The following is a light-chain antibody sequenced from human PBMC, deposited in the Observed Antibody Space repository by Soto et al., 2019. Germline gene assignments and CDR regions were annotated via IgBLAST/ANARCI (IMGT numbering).Light chain of an antibody. J-gene: IGKJ4*01. V-gene: IGKV3-15*01. CDR3: QHDNEWPLN. CDR2: GAS. Sequence: EIVMTQSPATLSVSPGERATLSCRASQTINTNLAWYQQKPGQAPSLLIFGASTRAIGIPARFSGSGSGTEFTLTISSLQSEDFAVYYCQHDNEWPLNFGGGTKVAIK. CDR1: QTINTN.